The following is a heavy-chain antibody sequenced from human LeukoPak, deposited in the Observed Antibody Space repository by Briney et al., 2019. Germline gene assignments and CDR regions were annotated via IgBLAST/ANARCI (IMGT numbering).Heavy chain of an antibody. Sequence: GSLRLSCAASGFTFSDYYMSWIRQAPGKRLEWVSYINSSGYTIYYADSVKGRFTISRDNAKNSLYLQMNSLRAEDTGVYYCARGPPYGSGKFGPSDYWGQGTLVTVSS. CDR2: INSSGYTI. V-gene: IGHV3-11*01. CDR1: GFTFSDYY. D-gene: IGHD3-10*01. J-gene: IGHJ4*02. CDR3: ARGPPYGSGKFGPSDY.